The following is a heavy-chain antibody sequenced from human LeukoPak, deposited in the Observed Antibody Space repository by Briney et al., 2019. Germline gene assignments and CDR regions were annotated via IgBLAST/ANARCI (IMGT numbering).Heavy chain of an antibody. CDR1: GFTFSSYW. D-gene: IGHD3-10*01. CDR2: INSDGSST. Sequence: GGSLRLSCAASGFTFSSYWMHWVRQAPGKGLVWVSRINSDGSSTSYADSVKGRFTISRDNSKNTLYLQMNSLRPEDAAVYYCAKDRISMVRSSDIDNWGQGTLVTVSS. CDR3: AKDRISMVRSSDIDN. V-gene: IGHV3-74*01. J-gene: IGHJ4*02.